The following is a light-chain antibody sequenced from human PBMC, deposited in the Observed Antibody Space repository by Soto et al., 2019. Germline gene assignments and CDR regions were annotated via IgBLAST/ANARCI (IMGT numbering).Light chain of an antibody. Sequence: QSALTQPASVSGSPGQSITLSCTGTSSDIGDYNSVSWYQQHPGKAPKLIIYEVSNRPSGVSNRFSGAKSGNTASLTISGLQAEDEADYYCSSYTITSPPHVLFGGGTKLTVL. CDR2: EVS. CDR3: SSYTITSPPHVL. J-gene: IGLJ3*02. CDR1: SSDIGDYNS. V-gene: IGLV2-14*01.